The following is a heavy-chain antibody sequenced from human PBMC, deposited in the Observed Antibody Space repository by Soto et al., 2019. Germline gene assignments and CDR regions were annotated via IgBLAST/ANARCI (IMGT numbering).Heavy chain of an antibody. D-gene: IGHD3-16*02. J-gene: IGHJ4*02. CDR3: AKTRLNYDYVWGSYRY. Sequence: EVQLLESGGGLVQPGGSLRLSCAASGFTFSSYAMSWVRQAPGKGLEWVSAISGSGGSTYYADSVKGRFTISRDNSKNTLYLQMNSLRAEDTAVYYCAKTRLNYDYVWGSYRYWGQGTLVTVSS. CDR2: ISGSGGST. CDR1: GFTFSSYA. V-gene: IGHV3-23*01.